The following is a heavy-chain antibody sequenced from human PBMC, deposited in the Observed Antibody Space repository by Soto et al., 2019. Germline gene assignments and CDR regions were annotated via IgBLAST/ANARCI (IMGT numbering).Heavy chain of an antibody. Sequence: SETLSLTCTVSGGSISSYYWNWIRQPPGKGLEWIGYIYNSGRTNYNPSLKSRVTISVDTSKNQFSLKLSSVSAADTAVYYCARFMVRGVIDYWGRGTLVTVSS. V-gene: IGHV4-59*08. CDR1: GGSISSYY. J-gene: IGHJ4*02. CDR2: IYNSGRT. CDR3: ARFMVRGVIDY. D-gene: IGHD3-10*01.